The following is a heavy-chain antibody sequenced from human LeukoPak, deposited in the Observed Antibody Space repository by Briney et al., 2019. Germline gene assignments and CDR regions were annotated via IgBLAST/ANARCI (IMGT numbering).Heavy chain of an antibody. V-gene: IGHV1-2*06. CDR3: ASPANPYYDFWSVRHYGMDV. CDR2: INPNSGGT. Sequence: ASVKVSCKASGYTFTGYYMHWVRQAPGQGLEWMGRINPNSGGTNYAQKFQGRVTMTRDTSISTAYMELSGLRSDDTAVYYCASPANPYYDFWSVRHYGMDVWGQGTTVTVSS. CDR1: GYTFTGYY. J-gene: IGHJ6*02. D-gene: IGHD3-3*01.